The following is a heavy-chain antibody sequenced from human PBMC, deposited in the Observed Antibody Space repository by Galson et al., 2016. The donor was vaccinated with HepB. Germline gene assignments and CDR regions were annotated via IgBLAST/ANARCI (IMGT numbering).Heavy chain of an antibody. V-gene: IGHV3-21*01. CDR3: ARLRTMVRGTETPHPRPDY. CDR2: ISSTSSSM. CDR1: GFTFSSYS. Sequence: RLSCAASGFTFSSYSMTWVRQAPGKGLEWVSSISSTSSSMYYADSMKGRFTISRDNARNSLYLQMNSLRAGDTAVYYCARLRTMVRGTETPHPRPDYWGQGTLVTVSA. D-gene: IGHD3-10*01. J-gene: IGHJ4*02.